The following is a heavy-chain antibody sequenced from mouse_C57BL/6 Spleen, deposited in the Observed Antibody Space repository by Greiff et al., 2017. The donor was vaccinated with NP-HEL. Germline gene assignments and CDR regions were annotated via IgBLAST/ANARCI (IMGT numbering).Heavy chain of an antibody. V-gene: IGHV1-82*01. CDR3: ARSRDGYWFAY. CDR2: IYPGDGDT. D-gene: IGHD2-3*01. Sequence: QVQLKESGPELVKPGASVKISCKASGYAFSSSWMNWVKQRPGKGLEWIGRIYPGDGDTNYNGKFKGKATLTADKSSSTAYMQLSSLTSEDSAVYFCARSRDGYWFAYWGQGTLVTVSA. CDR1: GYAFSSSW. J-gene: IGHJ3*01.